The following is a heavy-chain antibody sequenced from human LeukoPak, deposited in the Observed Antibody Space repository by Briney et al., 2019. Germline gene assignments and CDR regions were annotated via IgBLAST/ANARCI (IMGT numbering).Heavy chain of an antibody. CDR2: IYYSGST. CDR3: ARRAAGAFDY. V-gene: IGHV4-39*01. D-gene: IGHD6-13*01. J-gene: IGHJ4*02. Sequence: PSETLSLTCTVSGVSISSSSYYWGWIRQPPGKGLEWIGSIYYSGSTYYNPSLKSRVSISIDTSKNQFSLNLISVTAADTAVYYCARRAAGAFDYWGQGTLVTVSS. CDR1: GVSISSSSYY.